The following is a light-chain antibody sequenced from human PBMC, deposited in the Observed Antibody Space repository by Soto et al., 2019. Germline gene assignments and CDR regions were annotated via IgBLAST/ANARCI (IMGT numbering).Light chain of an antibody. Sequence: QSVLTQPPSASGSPGQSVTISCTGTSSGVGGYNYVSWYQQHPGKAPKLMIYEVSERPSGVPDRFSGSKSSNTASLTVSGLQAEDEADYYCSSYAGSNNFVFGTGTKV. CDR3: SSYAGSNNFV. V-gene: IGLV2-8*01. CDR1: SSGVGGYNY. J-gene: IGLJ1*01. CDR2: EVS.